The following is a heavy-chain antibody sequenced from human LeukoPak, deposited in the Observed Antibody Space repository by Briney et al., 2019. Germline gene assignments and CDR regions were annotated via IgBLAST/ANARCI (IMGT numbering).Heavy chain of an antibody. V-gene: IGHV3-66*01. D-gene: IGHD4-23*01. Sequence: PGGSLRLSCAASGFTVGSNYMSWVRQAPGKGLEWVSVIYSGGSTYYADSVKGRFTISRDNSKNTLYLQMNSLRVEDTAVYYCARDPPDYGGNSGVNYWGQGTLVTVSS. CDR3: ARDPPDYGGNSGVNY. CDR1: GFTVGSNY. J-gene: IGHJ4*02. CDR2: IYSGGST.